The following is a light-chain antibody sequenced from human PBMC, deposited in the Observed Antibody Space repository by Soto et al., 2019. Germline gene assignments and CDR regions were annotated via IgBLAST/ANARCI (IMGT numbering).Light chain of an antibody. CDR3: QQRSNWPIT. Sequence: EIVLTQSPATLSVSPGERATLSCRASQSVSGDLAWYHHKPGQAPRLLIYGASTRATGIPARFSGSGSGTDFTLTISSLEPEDFAVYYCQQRSNWPITFGQGTRLEIK. V-gene: IGKV3-11*01. CDR2: GAS. J-gene: IGKJ5*01. CDR1: QSVSGD.